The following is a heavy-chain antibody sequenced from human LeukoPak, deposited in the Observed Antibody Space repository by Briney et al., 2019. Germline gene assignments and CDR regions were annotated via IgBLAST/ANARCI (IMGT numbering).Heavy chain of an antibody. Sequence: GGSLRLSCAASGFTFSSYGMHWVRQAPGKGLEWVSVIYSGGSTYYADSVKGRFTISRDNSKNTLYLQMNSLRAEDTAVYYCARMCIQLWSPYNWFDPWGQGTLVTVSS. CDR2: IYSGGST. CDR1: GFTFSSYG. V-gene: IGHV3-66*01. CDR3: ARMCIQLWSPYNWFDP. J-gene: IGHJ5*02. D-gene: IGHD5-18*01.